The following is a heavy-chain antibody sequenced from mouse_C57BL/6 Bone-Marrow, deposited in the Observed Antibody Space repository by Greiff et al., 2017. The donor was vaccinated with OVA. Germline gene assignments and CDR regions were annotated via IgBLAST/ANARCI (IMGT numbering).Heavy chain of an antibody. V-gene: IGHV1-76*01. Sequence: QVHVKQSGAEVVRPGASVKLSCKASGYTFTDHYINWVKQRPGQGLEWIARIYPGSGNTYYNEKFKGKATLTAEKSSNTAYMQLSSLTSEVSAVXFCGRDGCYLFEYWGQGTTLTVSS. CDR3: GRDGCYLFEY. D-gene: IGHD2-3*01. J-gene: IGHJ2*01. CDR2: IYPGSGNT. CDR1: GYTFTDHY.